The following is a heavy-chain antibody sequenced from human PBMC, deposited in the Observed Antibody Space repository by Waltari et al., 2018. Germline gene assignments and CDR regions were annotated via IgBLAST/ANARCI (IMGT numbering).Heavy chain of an antibody. D-gene: IGHD4-17*01. J-gene: IGHJ5*02. V-gene: IGHV3-49*04. CDR2: IRSKAYGETT. CDR3: ARDLMYGEHPLFDR. Sequence: DVQLAESGGGLVQPGRSLRLPCTTAGFTFVAYSCTWVRQAPGQGLEWVGFIRSKAYGETTDYAASVRGRFTISRDDSKSIAYLQMNSLKTEDTAIYFCARDLMYGEHPLFDRWGQGTLVTVSS. CDR1: GFTFVAYS.